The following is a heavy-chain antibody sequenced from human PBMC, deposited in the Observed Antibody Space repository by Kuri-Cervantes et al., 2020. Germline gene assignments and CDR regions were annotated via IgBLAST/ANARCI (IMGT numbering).Heavy chain of an antibody. Sequence: SETLSLTCAVSGYSISSGYYWSWIRQPPGKGLEWIGYIYYSGSTNYNPSLKSRVTISVDTSKNQFSLKLSSVTAADTAVYYCARDQTGYSYGPGAFDIWGQGTMVTVSS. J-gene: IGHJ3*02. D-gene: IGHD5-18*01. CDR1: GYSISSGYY. V-gene: IGHV4-61*01. CDR3: ARDQTGYSYGPGAFDI. CDR2: IYYSGST.